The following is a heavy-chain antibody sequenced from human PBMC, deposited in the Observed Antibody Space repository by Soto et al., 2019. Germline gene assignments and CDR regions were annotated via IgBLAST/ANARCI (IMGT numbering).Heavy chain of an antibody. J-gene: IGHJ5*02. V-gene: IGHV1-8*01. D-gene: IGHD3-16*01. CDR3: ARGRFRRTWFDP. CDR2: MNPDSGNT. CDR1: GYTFTNYD. Sequence: QVQLVQSGAEVKKPGASVKVSCKASGYTFTNYDIHWGRQATGQGLEWMGWMNPDSGNTGQSKQFQGRVTMTRYTSLSTAYMEMSSLRSEDTAVYYCARGRFRRTWFDPWGQGTLVTVSS.